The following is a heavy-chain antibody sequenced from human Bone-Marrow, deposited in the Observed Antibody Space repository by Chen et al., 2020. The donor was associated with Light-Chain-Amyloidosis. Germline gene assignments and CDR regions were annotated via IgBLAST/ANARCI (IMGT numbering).Heavy chain of an antibody. V-gene: IGHV1-69*01. J-gene: IGHJ4*02. CDR2: IIPIFVTA. Sequence: QVQPVQPGAVVKKPGSSVKVSCKASGGTFSSYALSWVRQAPGQGLEWMGGIIPIFVTANYAQKFHGRVTITADESTSTAYMGLSSLRSEDTAVYYCASSRSKQFDYWGQGTLVTVSS. CDR1: GGTFSSYA. CDR3: ASSRSKQFDY.